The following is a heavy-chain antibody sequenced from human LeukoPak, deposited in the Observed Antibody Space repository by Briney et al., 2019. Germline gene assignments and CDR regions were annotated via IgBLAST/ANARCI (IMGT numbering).Heavy chain of an antibody. CDR3: AREISGTYYNPLGYMDV. D-gene: IGHD3-10*01. V-gene: IGHV4-4*07. CDR2: IFTSGIA. J-gene: IGHJ6*03. Sequence: SQTLSLTCTVSGGSIGIYYWNWIRQPAGKGLEWIGRIFTSGIANYNPSLKSRVTMSVDTSKNQFSLNLSSVTAADTAVYYCAREISGTYYNPLGYMDVWGKGTTVTVSS. CDR1: GGSIGIYY.